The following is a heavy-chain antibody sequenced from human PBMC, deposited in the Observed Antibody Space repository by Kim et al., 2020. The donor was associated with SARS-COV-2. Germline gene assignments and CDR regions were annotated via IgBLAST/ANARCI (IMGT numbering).Heavy chain of an antibody. V-gene: IGHV4-39*01. CDR2: FAYSGST. CDR3: ARHPPWAAAKAGFDP. Sequence: SETLSLTCTVSGASVSSSNFFWAWIRQPPGTGLEWIASFAYSGSTYYNPSLNSRVATSVDTSKNQFSLKLSSVTAADTAIYYCARHPPWAAAKAGFDP. CDR1: GASVSSSNFF. D-gene: IGHD2-2*01. J-gene: IGHJ5*02.